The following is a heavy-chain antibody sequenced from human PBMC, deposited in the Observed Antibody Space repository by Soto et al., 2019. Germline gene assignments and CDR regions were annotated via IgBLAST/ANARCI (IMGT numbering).Heavy chain of an antibody. CDR2: IYFNGNT. V-gene: IGHV4-59*01. CDR3: ASVTFGGIVLAH. Sequence: SEALSLTCTVSAASFSKYYWTWIRQPPGKGLEWIGYIYFNGNTKYNPSLEGRLTISIDTSKKEFSLKLTSVTAADAAVYYCASVTFGGIVLAHWGQGTLVTVSS. J-gene: IGHJ4*02. CDR1: AASFSKYY. D-gene: IGHD3-16*01.